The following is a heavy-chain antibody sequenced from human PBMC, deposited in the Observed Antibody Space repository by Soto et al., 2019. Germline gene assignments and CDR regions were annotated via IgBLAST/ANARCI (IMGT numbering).Heavy chain of an antibody. CDR1: GYTFTSYD. J-gene: IGHJ3*02. CDR3: ARGGFWELGAFDI. Sequence: EASVKVSCKASGYTFTSYDINWVRQATGQGLEWMGWMNPNSGNTGYAQKFQGRVTMTRNTSTSTAYMELSSLRSEDTAVYYCARGGFWELGAFDIWGQGTMVTVSS. CDR2: MNPNSGNT. V-gene: IGHV1-8*01. D-gene: IGHD1-26*01.